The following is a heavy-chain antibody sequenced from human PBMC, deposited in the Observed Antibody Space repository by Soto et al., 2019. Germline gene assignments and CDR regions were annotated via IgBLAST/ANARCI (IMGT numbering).Heavy chain of an antibody. J-gene: IGHJ5*02. CDR3: ARGRGYCISTSCYADNWFDP. V-gene: IGHV5-51*01. CDR2: IYPGDSDT. D-gene: IGHD2-2*01. Sequence: VEALKISCKGSGYSFTSYWIWWLRQMPGKGLEWMGIIYPGDSDTRYSPSFQGQVTISADKSISTAYLQWSSLKASDTAMYYCARGRGYCISTSCYADNWFDPWGQGTLVTVSS. CDR1: GYSFTSYW.